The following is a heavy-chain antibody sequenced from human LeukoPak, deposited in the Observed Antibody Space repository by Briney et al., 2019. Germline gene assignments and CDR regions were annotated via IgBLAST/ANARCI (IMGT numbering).Heavy chain of an antibody. CDR1: GGSISTSSYY. D-gene: IGHD3-16*01. Sequence: PSETLSLTCTVSGGSISTSSYYWGWIRQPPGKGLEWIGSIYYSGSNYYNPSLKSRVTISVDTSKNQFSLELSSVTAADTAIYSCARHEALGAFDIWGQGTMVTVSS. V-gene: IGHV4-39*01. J-gene: IGHJ3*02. CDR3: ARHEALGAFDI. CDR2: IYYSGSN.